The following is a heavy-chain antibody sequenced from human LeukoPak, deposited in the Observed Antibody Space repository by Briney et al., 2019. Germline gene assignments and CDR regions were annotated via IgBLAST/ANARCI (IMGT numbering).Heavy chain of an antibody. Sequence: SETLSLTCAVYGGSFSGYYWSWIRQPPGKGLEWIGEINHSGSTNYNPSLKSRVTISVDTSKNQFSLRLSSVTATDTAVYYCARLNKPGWFDPWGQGTLVTVSS. D-gene: IGHD1-14*01. CDR1: GGSFSGYY. J-gene: IGHJ5*02. CDR3: ARLNKPGWFDP. CDR2: INHSGST. V-gene: IGHV4-34*01.